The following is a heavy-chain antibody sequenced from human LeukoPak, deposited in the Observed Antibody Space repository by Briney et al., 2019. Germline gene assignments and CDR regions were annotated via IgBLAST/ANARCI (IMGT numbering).Heavy chain of an antibody. CDR2: ISYDGSNK. D-gene: IGHD3-3*01. V-gene: IGHV3-30*01. J-gene: IGHJ4*02. CDR1: GFPFSSYA. CDR3: ARDPTIFGVVIIYYFDY. Sequence: GSLRLSCAASGFPFSSYAMHWVRRAPGKGLEWVAVISYDGSNKYFSDSVKGRFTISIDNSKNTLYLQMNSLRAEDTAVYYCARDPTIFGVVIIYYFDYWGQGTLVTVSS.